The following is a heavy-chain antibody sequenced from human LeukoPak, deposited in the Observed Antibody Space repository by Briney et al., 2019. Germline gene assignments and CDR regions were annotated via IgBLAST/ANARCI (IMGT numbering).Heavy chain of an antibody. CDR3: ARDRGFLPTILYGMDV. CDR1: GGTFTSYY. CDR2: INPSGGST. V-gene: IGHV1-46*01. D-gene: IGHD3-3*01. J-gene: IGHJ6*02. Sequence: ASVKVSCTASGGTFTSYYMHWVRQAPGQGLEWMGIINPSGGSTSYAQKFQGRVTMTRDTSTSTVYMELSSLRSEDTAVYYCARDRGFLPTILYGMDVWGQGTTVTVSS.